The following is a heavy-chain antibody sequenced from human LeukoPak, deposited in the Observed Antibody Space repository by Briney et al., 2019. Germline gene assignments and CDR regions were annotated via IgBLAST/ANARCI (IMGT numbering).Heavy chain of an antibody. CDR3: IRAPSLGGRYWGFDY. D-gene: IGHD1-26*01. CDR2: LSPDGGST. Sequence: GGSLRLSCAASGFTFSTYWMHWVRQAPGKGLEWVSGLSPDGGSTFYADSVKGRFTVSRDNAKNTLYLQMNSLRPEDTAVYYCIRAPSLGGRYWGFDYWGQGGLVTVSS. J-gene: IGHJ4*02. V-gene: IGHV3-74*01. CDR1: GFTFSTYW.